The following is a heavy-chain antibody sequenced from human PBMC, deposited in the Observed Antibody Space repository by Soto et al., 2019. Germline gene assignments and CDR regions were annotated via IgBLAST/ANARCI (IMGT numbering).Heavy chain of an antibody. J-gene: IGHJ5*02. CDR1: GGSISSYY. V-gene: IGHV4-59*01. Sequence: SETLSVTCTVSGGSISSYYWSWIRQPPGKGLGWIGYIYYSGSTNYNPSLKSRVTISVDTSKDQFSLRLSSVTAADTAVYYCARDSPPYGNYNWFDPWGQGTLVTVSS. CDR3: ARDSPPYGNYNWFDP. D-gene: IGHD1-7*01. CDR2: IYYSGST.